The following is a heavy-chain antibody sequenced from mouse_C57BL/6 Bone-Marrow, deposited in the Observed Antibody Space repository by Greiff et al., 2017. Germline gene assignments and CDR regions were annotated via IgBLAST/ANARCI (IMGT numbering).Heavy chain of an antibody. J-gene: IGHJ2*01. CDR3: ARYKGPPYCFDY. Sequence: VQLKESGGGLVQPGGSLSLSCAASGFTFTDYYMSWVRQPPGKALEWLGFIRNKANGYTTEYSASVKGRFTISRDNSQSILYLQMNALGAEDSATYYCARYKGPPYCFDYWGQGTTLTVSS. CDR2: IRNKANGYTT. CDR1: GFTFTDYY. V-gene: IGHV7-3*01.